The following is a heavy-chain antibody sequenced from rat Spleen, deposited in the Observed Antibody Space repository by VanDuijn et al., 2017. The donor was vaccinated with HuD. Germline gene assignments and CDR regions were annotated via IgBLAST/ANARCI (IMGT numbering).Heavy chain of an antibody. CDR1: GFXXXSYG. D-gene: IGHD4-6*01. CDR3: ARHWGY. CDR2: ISPSGGLT. Sequence: EVQLVESGGGLXXPGXXXKLSCAXXGFXXXSYGVAWVRPAPTKGLEWVASISPSGGLTYYRDAVKGRFTVSRDNAKSTLYLQMDSLRSEDTATYYCARHWGYWGQGVMVTVSS. V-gene: IGHV5-25*01. J-gene: IGHJ2*01.